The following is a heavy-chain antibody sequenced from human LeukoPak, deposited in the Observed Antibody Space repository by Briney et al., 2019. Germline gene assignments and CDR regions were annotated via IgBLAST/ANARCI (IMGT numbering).Heavy chain of an antibody. CDR2: INTDGSST. D-gene: IGHD6-19*01. CDR3: ATRIAVAAALSY. CDR1: GFTFSNYG. J-gene: IGHJ4*02. Sequence: GGSLRLTCAASGFTFSNYGMHWVRQAPGKGLVWVSRINTDGSSTSYADSVKGRFTISRDNAKNTLYLQMNSLRAEDTAVYYCATRIAVAAALSYWGQGTLVTVSS. V-gene: IGHV3-74*01.